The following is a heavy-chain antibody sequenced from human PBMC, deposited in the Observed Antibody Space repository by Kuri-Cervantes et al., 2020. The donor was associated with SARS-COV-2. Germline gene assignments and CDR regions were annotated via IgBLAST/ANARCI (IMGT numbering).Heavy chain of an antibody. Sequence: ASVKVSCKASGYTFTNYTMNWVRQAPGQGLEWMGWINTNTGNPTYAQGFTGRFVFSLDTSVSTAYLQISSLKAEDTAVYYCARGPYGSGSYYTDYWGQGTLVTVSS. CDR2: INTNTGNP. D-gene: IGHD3-10*01. CDR1: GYTFTNYT. CDR3: ARGPYGSGSYYTDY. J-gene: IGHJ4*02. V-gene: IGHV7-4-1*02.